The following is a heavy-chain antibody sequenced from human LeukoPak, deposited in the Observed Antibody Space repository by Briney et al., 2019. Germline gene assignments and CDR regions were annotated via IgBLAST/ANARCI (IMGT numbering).Heavy chain of an antibody. CDR3: TTRRQDGW. CDR1: GFTFSDAW. Sequence: GGSLRLSCVGSGFTFSDAWMSWVRQAPGKGPEWVGRIKSKSDGGTIDYAAPVKGRFTISRDDLRNTLYLQMNSLKTEDTAVYYCTTRRQDGWWGQGTLVTVS. J-gene: IGHJ4*02. CDR2: IKSKSDGGTI. D-gene: IGHD2-15*01. V-gene: IGHV3-15*01.